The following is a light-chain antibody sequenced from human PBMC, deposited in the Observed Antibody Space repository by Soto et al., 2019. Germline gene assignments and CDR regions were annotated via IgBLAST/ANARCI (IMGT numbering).Light chain of an antibody. CDR2: KAS. J-gene: IGKJ2*01. Sequence: DIQMTQSPSTLSASVGDRVTITCRASQSISSWLAWYQQKPGKAPKLLIYKASSLESEVPSRFSGSGSGTEFTLTISSLQPDDFATYYCQQYHSYSRYTFGQGTKLEIK. V-gene: IGKV1-5*03. CDR1: QSISSW. CDR3: QQYHSYSRYT.